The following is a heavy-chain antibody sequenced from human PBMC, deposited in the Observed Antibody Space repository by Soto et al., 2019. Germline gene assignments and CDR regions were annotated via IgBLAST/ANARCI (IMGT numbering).Heavy chain of an antibody. CDR3: VKGCSSNSCLDCFDP. V-gene: IGHV3-64D*06. J-gene: IGHJ5*02. Sequence: GGSLRLSCSASGFTFSSYAMHWVRQAPGKGLEYVSAISSNGGSTYYADSVKGRFTISRDNSKNTLYLQMSSPRAEDTAVYYCVKGCSSNSCLDCFDPWGQGTLVTVSS. D-gene: IGHD2-2*01. CDR1: GFTFSSYA. CDR2: ISSNGGST.